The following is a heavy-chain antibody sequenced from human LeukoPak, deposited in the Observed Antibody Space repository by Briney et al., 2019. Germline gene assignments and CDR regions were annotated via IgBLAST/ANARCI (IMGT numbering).Heavy chain of an antibody. J-gene: IGHJ3*02. Sequence: EASVKVSCKAPGGTFSSYAISWVRQAPGQGLEWMGGIIPIFGTANYAQKFQGRVTITTDESTSTAYMELSSLRSEDTAVYYCARDLRSDAFDIWGQGTMVTVSS. V-gene: IGHV1-69*05. CDR1: GGTFSSYA. CDR2: IIPIFGTA. D-gene: IGHD5/OR15-5a*01. CDR3: ARDLRSDAFDI.